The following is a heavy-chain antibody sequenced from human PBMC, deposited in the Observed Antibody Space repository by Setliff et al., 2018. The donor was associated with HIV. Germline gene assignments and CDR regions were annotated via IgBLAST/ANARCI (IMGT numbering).Heavy chain of an antibody. CDR2: IDPTDSYI. CDR1: GYIFTSNW. V-gene: IGHV5-10-1*01. CDR3: ARRGPGTTMEYYYYGMDV. J-gene: IGHJ6*02. D-gene: IGHD5-18*01. Sequence: PGESLKISCKGSGYIFTSNWISWVRQMPGKGLEWMGRIDPTDSYINYSPSLQGHVTISADKSISTAYLQWNTLKASDTAMYYCARRGPGTTMEYYYYGMDVWGQGTTVTVSS.